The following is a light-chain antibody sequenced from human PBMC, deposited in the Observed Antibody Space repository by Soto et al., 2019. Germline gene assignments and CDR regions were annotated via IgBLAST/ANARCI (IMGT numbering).Light chain of an antibody. Sequence: DIQMTQSPSSLSASVGDRVTITCQASQDISNYLNWYQQKPGKAPKLLIYDASNLETGVPSRFSGSGSGTDFTFTISSLQPEDVGIYYCQKFTSAPFTFGGGTKVDIK. CDR3: QKFTSAPFT. CDR1: QDISNY. CDR2: DAS. V-gene: IGKV1-33*01. J-gene: IGKJ4*01.